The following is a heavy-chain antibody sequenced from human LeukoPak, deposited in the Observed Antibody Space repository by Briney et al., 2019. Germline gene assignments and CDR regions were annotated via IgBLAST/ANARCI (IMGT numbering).Heavy chain of an antibody. V-gene: IGHV3-74*03. Sequence: PGGSLRLSCAASGFTFSGYWMHWVRQAPGQGLVWISHINGDGSSTTYADSVKGRFTISRDNAKNTLYLQMNSLRAEDTAMYYCIRGGAYGSLDCWGQGTLVTVSS. CDR2: INGDGSST. J-gene: IGHJ4*02. CDR3: IRGGAYGSLDC. CDR1: GFTFSGYW. D-gene: IGHD3-10*01.